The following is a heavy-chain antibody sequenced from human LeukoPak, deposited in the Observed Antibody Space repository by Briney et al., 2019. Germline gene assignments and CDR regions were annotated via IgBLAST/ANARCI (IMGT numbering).Heavy chain of an antibody. CDR3: ARDYYGSGSYSTSEVWFDP. V-gene: IGHV4-30-4*01. CDR1: GGSISSGDYY. Sequence: SPSETMSLTCTVSGGSISSGDYYWSWIRHPPGKGLEWIGYIYYSGSTYYNPSLKSRVTISVDTSKNQFSLKLSSVTAADTAVYYCARDYYGSGSYSTSEVWFDPWGQGTLVTVSS. D-gene: IGHD3-10*01. CDR2: IYYSGST. J-gene: IGHJ5*02.